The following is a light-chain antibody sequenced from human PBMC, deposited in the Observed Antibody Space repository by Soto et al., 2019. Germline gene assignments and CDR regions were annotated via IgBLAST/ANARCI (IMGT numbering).Light chain of an antibody. J-gene: IGKJ4*01. CDR3: QQRSNWPST. CDR2: DAS. V-gene: IGKV3-11*01. Sequence: EIVLTQSPATLSLSPGERATLPCRASQSVSSYLAWYQQKPGQAPRLLIYDASNRATGIPARCSGSGSGTAFALTISSLETEDFAVYYCQQRSNWPSTFGGGTKVESK. CDR1: QSVSSY.